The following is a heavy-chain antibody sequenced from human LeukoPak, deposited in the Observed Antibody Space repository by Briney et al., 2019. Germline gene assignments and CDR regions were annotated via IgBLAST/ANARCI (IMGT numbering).Heavy chain of an antibody. D-gene: IGHD6-13*01. CDR2: ISYDGSNK. J-gene: IGHJ4*02. CDR3: ATGYSSSWYYFDS. CDR1: GFTFSSYG. V-gene: IGHV3-30*03. Sequence: GRSLRLSCAASGFTFSSYGMHWVRQAPGKGLEWVAVISYDGSNKYYADSVKGRFTISRDNSKNTLYLQMNSLRAEDTAVYYCATGYSSSWYYFDSWGQGTLVTASS.